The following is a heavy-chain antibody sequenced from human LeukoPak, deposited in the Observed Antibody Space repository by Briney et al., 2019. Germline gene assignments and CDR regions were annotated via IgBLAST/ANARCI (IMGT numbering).Heavy chain of an antibody. CDR3: AKGGYFYDSSDAY. J-gene: IGHJ4*02. CDR2: ISSSGSAI. V-gene: IGHV3-48*03. CDR1: GFTFSSYE. D-gene: IGHD3-22*01. Sequence: GGSLRLSCAASGFTFSSYEMNWVRQAPGKGLEWLSYISSSGSAIYYADSVKGRFTITRDNAKKTLYLQMNSLRAEDTAVDYCAKGGYFYDSSDAYWGQGTLVTVSS.